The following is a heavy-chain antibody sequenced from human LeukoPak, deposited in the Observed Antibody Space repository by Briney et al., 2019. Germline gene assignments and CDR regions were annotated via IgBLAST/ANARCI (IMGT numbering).Heavy chain of an antibody. CDR3: ARVGAVRWYFDL. D-gene: IGHD1-26*01. J-gene: IGHJ2*01. Sequence: ASVKVSCKASGYTFTSYCMHWVRQAPGQGLEWMGIINPSGGRTSYAQKFQGRVTMTRDMSTSTVYMELSSLRSEDTAVYYCARVGAVRWYFDLWGRGTLVTVSS. V-gene: IGHV1-46*01. CDR1: GYTFTSYC. CDR2: INPSGGRT.